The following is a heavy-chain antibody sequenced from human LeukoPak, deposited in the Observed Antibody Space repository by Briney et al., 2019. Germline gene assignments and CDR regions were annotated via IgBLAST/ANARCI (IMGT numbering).Heavy chain of an antibody. CDR3: ARLSYDSGTHYTVYKY. V-gene: IGHV3-7*01. CDR2: KKQDGSAK. D-gene: IGHD3-10*01. Sequence: GGSLRLSCAVSGFTFSSYAMSSVRQAPGKGLEWVANKKQDGSAKYYVDSVKGRFTISRGNAKNSLYLQMNSLRDDDTAVYYCARLSYDSGTHYTVYKYWGQGTLVTVSS. J-gene: IGHJ4*02. CDR1: GFTFSSYA.